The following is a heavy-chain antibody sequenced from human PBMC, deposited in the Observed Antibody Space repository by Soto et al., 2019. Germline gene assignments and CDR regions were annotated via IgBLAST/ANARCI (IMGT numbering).Heavy chain of an antibody. CDR3: ARGQQQLVPSLRWFDP. Sequence: PSETLSLTCTVSGGSISSYYWSWIRQPPGKGLEWIGYIYYSGSTNYNPSLKSRVTISVDTSKNQFSLKLSSVTAADTAVYYCARGQQQLVPSLRWFDPWGQGTLVTVSS. J-gene: IGHJ5*02. CDR1: GGSISSYY. V-gene: IGHV4-59*01. CDR2: IYYSGST. D-gene: IGHD6-13*01.